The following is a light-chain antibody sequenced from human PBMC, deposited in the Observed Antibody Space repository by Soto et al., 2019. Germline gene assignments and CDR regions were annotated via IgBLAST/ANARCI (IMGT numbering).Light chain of an antibody. Sequence: EIVLAQSPATLSLSPGERATLSCRASQSVSSYLAWYQQKPGQAPRLLIYDASPRATGIPARFSGSGSGTDFTLTISSLEPEDFAVYYCQQRSNWPITFCQGTRLEIK. V-gene: IGKV3-11*01. J-gene: IGKJ5*01. CDR2: DAS. CDR1: QSVSSY. CDR3: QQRSNWPIT.